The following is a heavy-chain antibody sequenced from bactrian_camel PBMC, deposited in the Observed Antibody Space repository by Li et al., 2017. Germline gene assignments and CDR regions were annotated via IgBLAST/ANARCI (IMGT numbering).Heavy chain of an antibody. V-gene: IGHV3S54*01. D-gene: IGHD3*01. Sequence: HVQLVESGGGSVAAGGSLRLSCTVSGYDSRANCMGWFRQVPGKEREVVAAFYTAGSDTYYSDSVLRRFTISRDTGKNTVFLQMHRLKAEDTAMYYCATDSGECPGTRVLWLYEGQGTQVTVS. CDR2: FYTAGSDT. CDR1: GYDSRANC. J-gene: IGHJ4*01.